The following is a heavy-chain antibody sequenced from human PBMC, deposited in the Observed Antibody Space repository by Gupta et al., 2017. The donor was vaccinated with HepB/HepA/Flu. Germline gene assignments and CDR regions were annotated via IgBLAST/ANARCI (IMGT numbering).Heavy chain of an antibody. Sequence: QVQLVQSGAAVKKPGASLTVSCKASGYTFTSYGISWVRQAPGQGLEWMGWIRAYKGNTNKSLKLQGRVTMTTETDTSTADMELRRMRSDDTAVYYCGWNIGSYVGSDYWGEGTLVKVSS. V-gene: IGHV1-18*01. CDR1: GYTFTSYG. J-gene: IGHJ4*02. D-gene: IGHD1-26*01. CDR3: GWNIGSYVGSDY. CDR2: IRAYKGNT.